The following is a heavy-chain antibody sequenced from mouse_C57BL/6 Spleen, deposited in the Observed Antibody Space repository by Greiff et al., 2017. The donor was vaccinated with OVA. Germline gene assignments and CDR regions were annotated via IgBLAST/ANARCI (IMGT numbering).Heavy chain of an antibody. V-gene: IGHV1-53*01. D-gene: IGHD1-1*01. CDR3: ARGGFLDYYGSSYVGWFAY. CDR2: INPSNGGT. CDR1: GYTFTSYW. Sequence: VQLQQPGTELVKPGASVKLSCKASGYTFTSYWMHWVKQRPGQGLEWIGNINPSNGGTNYNEKFKSKATLTVDKSSSTAYMQLSSLTSEDSAVYYCARGGFLDYYGSSYVGWFAYWGQGTLVTVSA. J-gene: IGHJ3*01.